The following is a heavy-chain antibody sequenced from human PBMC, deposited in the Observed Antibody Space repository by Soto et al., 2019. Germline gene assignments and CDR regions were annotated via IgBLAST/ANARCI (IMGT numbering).Heavy chain of an antibody. V-gene: IGHV3-21*02. CDR2: INGRSNYK. CDR3: ARGFSAGKGSPPDF. Sequence: EVQLVESGGGLVAPGGSLRLSCVASGFALTTYTMNWVRQAPGTGLEWVSSINGRSNYKYYSDSVKGRFTVSRDNAQNSLFLQMSRLGPEDTAVYYCARGFSAGKGSPPDFWGQGSLVTVSS. J-gene: IGHJ4*02. CDR1: GFALTTYT. D-gene: IGHD6-13*01.